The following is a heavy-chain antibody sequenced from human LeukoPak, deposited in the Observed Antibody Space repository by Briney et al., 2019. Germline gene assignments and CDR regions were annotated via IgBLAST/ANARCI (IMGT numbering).Heavy chain of an antibody. J-gene: IGHJ3*02. CDR2: ISARGST. Sequence: SETLSLTCTVSGGSIGRYYWTCIRRPPGKGLEWIWYISARGSTNSNPSLKSRVTISVNPSKNHFSLKVSSVTAADTAVYYCARHRDMATIGYYAFDIWGQGTMVTVSS. D-gene: IGHD5-24*01. V-gene: IGHV4-4*09. CDR1: GGSIGRYY. CDR3: ARHRDMATIGYYAFDI.